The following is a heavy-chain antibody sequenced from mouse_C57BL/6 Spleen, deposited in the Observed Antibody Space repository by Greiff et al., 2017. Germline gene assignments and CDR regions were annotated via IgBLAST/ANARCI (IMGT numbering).Heavy chain of an antibody. CDR1: GYTFTSYW. V-gene: IGHV1-53*01. CDR3: ARDGYYVGAMDY. D-gene: IGHD2-3*01. J-gene: IGHJ4*01. CDR2: INPSNGGT. Sequence: VQLQQPGTELVKPGASVKLSCKASGYTFTSYWMHWVKQRPGQGLEWIGNINPSNGGTNYNEKFKSKATLTVDKSSSTAYMQLSSLTSEDSAVXYCARDGYYVGAMDYWGQGTSVTVSS.